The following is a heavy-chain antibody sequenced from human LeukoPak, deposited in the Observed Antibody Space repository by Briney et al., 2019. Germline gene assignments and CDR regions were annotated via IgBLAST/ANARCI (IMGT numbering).Heavy chain of an antibody. Sequence: GRSLRLSCAASGFTFSSYAMHWVRQAPGKGLEWVAVIWYDGSNKYYADSVKGRFTISRDNSKNTLYLQMNSLRAEDTAVYYCAREAGYCSGGSCYSRLYGFDYWGQGTLVTVSS. CDR1: GFTFSSYA. V-gene: IGHV3-33*01. CDR3: AREAGYCSGGSCYSRLYGFDY. J-gene: IGHJ4*02. D-gene: IGHD2-15*01. CDR2: IWYDGSNK.